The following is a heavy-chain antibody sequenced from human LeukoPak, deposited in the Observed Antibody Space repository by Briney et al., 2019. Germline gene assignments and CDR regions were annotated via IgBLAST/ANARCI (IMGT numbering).Heavy chain of an antibody. D-gene: IGHD3-16*02. J-gene: IGHJ4*02. Sequence: GSLRLSCAASGFTFSSYSMNWVRQAPGKGLEWVSSISSSSSYIYYADSVKGRFTISRDNAKNSLYLQMNSLRAEDTAVYYCARDLFRGEVITFGGVIEDYWGQGTLVTVSS. CDR3: ARDLFRGEVITFGGVIEDY. CDR2: ISSSSSYI. V-gene: IGHV3-21*01. CDR1: GFTFSSYS.